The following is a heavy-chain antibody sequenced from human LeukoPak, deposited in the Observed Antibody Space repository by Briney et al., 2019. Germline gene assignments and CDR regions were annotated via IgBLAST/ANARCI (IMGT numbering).Heavy chain of an antibody. V-gene: IGHV3-21*01. CDR3: ARESYSSSWNDY. CDR1: GFTFSSYS. CDR2: ISSSSSYI. D-gene: IGHD6-13*01. J-gene: IGHJ4*02. Sequence: PGGSLRLSCAASGFTFSSYSVNWVRQAPGKGLEWVSSISSSSSYIYYADSVKGRFTISRDNAKNSLYLQMNSLRAEDTAVYYCARESYSSSWNDYWGQGTLVTVSS.